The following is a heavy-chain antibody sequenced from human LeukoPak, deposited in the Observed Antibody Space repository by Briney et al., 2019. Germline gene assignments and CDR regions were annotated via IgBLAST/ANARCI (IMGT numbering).Heavy chain of an antibody. CDR1: GFTFSSYG. V-gene: IGHV3-30*03. D-gene: IGHD4-23*01. CDR2: ISYDGSNK. Sequence: PGGSLRLSCAASGFTFSSYGMHWVRQAPGKGLEWVAVISYDGSNKYYTDSVKARFTISRDNSKNTLYLQMNSLRAEDTAVYYCARDYGGSSPFDYWGQGTLVTVSS. J-gene: IGHJ4*02. CDR3: ARDYGGSSPFDY.